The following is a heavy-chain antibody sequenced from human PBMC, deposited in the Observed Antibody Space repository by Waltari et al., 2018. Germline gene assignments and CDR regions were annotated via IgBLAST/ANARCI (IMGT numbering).Heavy chain of an antibody. Sequence: QLQLQESGPGLVKPSETLSLTCTVSGGSISSSSYYWGWIRQPPGKGLEWIGSIYYSGSTYYNPSLKSRVTISVDTSKNQFSLKLGSVTAADTAVYYCAVQTAGTGDAFDIWGQGTMVTVSS. CDR1: GGSISSSSYY. J-gene: IGHJ3*02. CDR2: IYYSGST. V-gene: IGHV4-39*07. CDR3: AVQTAGTGDAFDI. D-gene: IGHD6-19*01.